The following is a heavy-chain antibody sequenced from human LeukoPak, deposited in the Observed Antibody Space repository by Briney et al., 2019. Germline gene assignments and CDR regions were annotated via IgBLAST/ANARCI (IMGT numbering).Heavy chain of an antibody. J-gene: IGHJ4*02. CDR3: TRGTVTRGLDY. Sequence: ASVKVSCKASGYTFTDYYIHWVRQAPGQGLEWMGWINPSSGGTNYAQKFQGRVTMTRDTSITTGYMDLSSLTSDDTAVYYCTRGTVTRGLDYWGQGTLVTVSS. CDR1: GYTFTDYY. CDR2: INPSSGGT. V-gene: IGHV1-2*02. D-gene: IGHD4-17*01.